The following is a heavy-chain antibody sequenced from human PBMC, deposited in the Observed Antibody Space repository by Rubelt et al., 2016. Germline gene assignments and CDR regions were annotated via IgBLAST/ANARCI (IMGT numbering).Heavy chain of an antibody. D-gene: IGHD6-13*01. Sequence: HVQLQQWGAGLLKPSETLSLTCAVYGGSFSGYYWSWIRQPPGTGLEWIGEINHSGRTNYNPSLKSRVTISVDTSKNQFSLKLSSVTAADTAVYYCARGRRGSSSWLGRDYYGMDVWGQGTTVTVSS. CDR3: ARGRRGSSSWLGRDYYGMDV. CDR1: GGSFSGYY. CDR2: INHSGRT. J-gene: IGHJ6*02. V-gene: IGHV4-34*01.